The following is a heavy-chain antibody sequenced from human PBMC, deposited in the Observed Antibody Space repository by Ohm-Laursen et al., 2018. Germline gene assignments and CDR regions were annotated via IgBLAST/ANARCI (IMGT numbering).Heavy chain of an antibody. D-gene: IGHD4-23*01. Sequence: SLRLSCAASRFTFSDYYMNWVCQALGKGLEWVSSVSARSTFIYYADSVEGRFAISRDNAKNSLFLQMNSLRAEDTAVYYCARVMATDNGGNSGAFDIWGQGTVVTVSS. CDR2: VSARSTFI. V-gene: IGHV3-69-1*01. CDR1: RFTFSDYY. J-gene: IGHJ3*02. CDR3: ARVMATDNGGNSGAFDI.